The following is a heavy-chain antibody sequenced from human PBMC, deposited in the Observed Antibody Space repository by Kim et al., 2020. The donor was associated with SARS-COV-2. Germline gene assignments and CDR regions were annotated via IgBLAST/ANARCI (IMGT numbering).Heavy chain of an antibody. CDR2: ISSSSSYI. Sequence: GGSLRLSCAASGFTFSSYSMNWVRQAPGKGLEWVSSISSSSSYIYYADSVKGRFTISRDNAKNSLYLQMNSLRAEDTAVYYCARDPYVWSGYYHEVFDIWGQGTMVTVSS. J-gene: IGHJ3*02. CDR3: ARDPYVWSGYYHEVFDI. V-gene: IGHV3-21*01. D-gene: IGHD3-3*01. CDR1: GFTFSSYS.